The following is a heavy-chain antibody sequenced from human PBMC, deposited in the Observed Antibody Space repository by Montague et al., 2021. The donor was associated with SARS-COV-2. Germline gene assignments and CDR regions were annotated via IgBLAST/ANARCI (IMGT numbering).Heavy chain of an antibody. CDR3: ARTQPELEPVPLAAFGI. D-gene: IGHD1-1*01. J-gene: IGHJ3*02. V-gene: IGHV2-5*01. CDR1: GFSLSTRGVG. Sequence: PALGKPTQTLTLTCTFSGFSLSTRGVGVGWIRQPPGKALEWLALIYWNEENRYSPSLRSRHTITKETSKNQVVLTMTNMDPVDTATYYCARTQPELEPVPLAAFGIWGQGTMGTGSS. CDR2: IYWNEEN.